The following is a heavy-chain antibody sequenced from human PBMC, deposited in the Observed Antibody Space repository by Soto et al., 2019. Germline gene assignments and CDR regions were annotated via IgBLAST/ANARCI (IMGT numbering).Heavy chain of an antibody. V-gene: IGHV4-59*01. CDR2: IYYSGST. J-gene: IGHJ6*02. CDR1: GGSISSYY. CDR3: AAGGLEMATIWSYYYYGMDV. D-gene: IGHD5-12*01. Sequence: SETLSLTCTVSGGSISSYYWSWIRQPPGKGLEWIGYIYYSGSTNYNPSLKSRVTISVDTSKNQFSLKLSSVTAADTAVYYCAAGGLEMATIWSYYYYGMDVWGQGTTVTVSS.